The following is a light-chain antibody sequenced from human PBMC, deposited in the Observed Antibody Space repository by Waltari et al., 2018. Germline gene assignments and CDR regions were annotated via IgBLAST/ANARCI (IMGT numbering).Light chain of an antibody. CDR3: QTYNNYGT. Sequence: DIQMTQSPSSLSASVGDRVTITCQASRDINNYLNWYQQKPGKAPKLLIYDASTLETGVPSRFSGSGSGTDFVFTISRLQPEDIATYWCQTYNNYGTFGQGTKVEI. J-gene: IGKJ1*01. V-gene: IGKV1-33*01. CDR2: DAS. CDR1: RDINNY.